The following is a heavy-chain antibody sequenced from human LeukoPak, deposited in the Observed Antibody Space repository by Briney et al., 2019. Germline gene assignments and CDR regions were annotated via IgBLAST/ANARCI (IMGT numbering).Heavy chain of an antibody. Sequence: GGSLRLSCAASGFTFSSYAMHWVRQAPGKGLEWVAVIPYDGSNKYYADSVKGRFTISRDNSKNTLYLQMNSLRAEDTAVYYCARGASSLPPDYYYYGMDVWGQGTTVTVSS. CDR1: GFTFSSYA. D-gene: IGHD6-13*01. J-gene: IGHJ6*02. CDR3: ARGASSLPPDYYYYGMDV. V-gene: IGHV3-30-3*01. CDR2: IPYDGSNK.